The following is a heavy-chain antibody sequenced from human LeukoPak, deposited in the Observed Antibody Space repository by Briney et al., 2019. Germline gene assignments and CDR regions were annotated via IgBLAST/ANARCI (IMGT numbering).Heavy chain of an antibody. CDR1: GFTYRSYG. CDR2: VSVSSTYI. V-gene: IGHV3-21*01. D-gene: IGHD4-11*01. CDR3: AKDSNSYYFDY. Sequence: GGSLRLSCVASGFTYRSYGMNWVRQAPGKGLEWVSSVSVSSTYIYYADSAKGRLNISRDNAKNSLYLQMNTLRAEDTAVYYCAKDSNSYYFDYWGHGTLATVSS. J-gene: IGHJ4*01.